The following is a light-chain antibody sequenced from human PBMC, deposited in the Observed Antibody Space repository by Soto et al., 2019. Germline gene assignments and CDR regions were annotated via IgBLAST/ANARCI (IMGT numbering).Light chain of an antibody. CDR1: QSVSSSS. V-gene: IGKV3-20*01. CDR3: KQYGSSPPIT. CDR2: GAA. J-gene: IGKJ4*01. Sequence: EIVLTQSPGTLSLSPGERATLSCRASQSVSSSSLAWFQQKPGQAPRLLIFGAASRATGIPDRFSGSGSGTDFTLTVSRLEPDDFAVYYCKQYGSSPPITFGGGTKVEIK.